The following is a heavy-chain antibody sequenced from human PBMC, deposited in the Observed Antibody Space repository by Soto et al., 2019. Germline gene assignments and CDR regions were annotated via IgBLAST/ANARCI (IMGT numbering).Heavy chain of an antibody. V-gene: IGHV3-23*01. CDR3: AKDLAEMYGSGSYRGFDI. CDR2: ISGSGGST. J-gene: IGHJ3*02. D-gene: IGHD3-10*01. CDR1: GFTFSSYA. Sequence: GGSLRLSCAASGFTFSSYAMSWVRQAPGKGLEWVSAISGSGGSTYYADSVKGRFTISRDNSKNTLYLQMNSLRAEDTAVYYCAKDLAEMYGSGSYRGFDIWGQGTMVTVSS.